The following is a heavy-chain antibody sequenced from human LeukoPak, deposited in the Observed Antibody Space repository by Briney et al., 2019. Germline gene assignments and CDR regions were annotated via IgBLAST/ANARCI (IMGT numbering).Heavy chain of an antibody. CDR1: GFTFISYG. D-gene: IGHD5-18*01. CDR2: ISYDGSNK. Sequence: GGSERLSCAASGFTFISYGMHWVRQAPGKGLEWVAVISYDGSNKYYADSVKGRFIISRDNSKNTLYLQMNNLRAEDTAVYYCVKGVDTAMVFAFDIWGQATVVADCS. V-gene: IGHV3-30*18. J-gene: IGHJ3*02. CDR3: VKGVDTAMVFAFDI.